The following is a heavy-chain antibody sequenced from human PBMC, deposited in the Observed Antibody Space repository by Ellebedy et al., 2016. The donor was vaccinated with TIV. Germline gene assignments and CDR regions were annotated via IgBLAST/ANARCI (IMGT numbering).Heavy chain of an antibody. CDR1: GGSFSGYS. CDR2: INHSGST. D-gene: IGHD3-9*01. Sequence: SETLSLXXAVYGGSFSGYSWNWIRQPPGKGLEWIGEINHSGSTNYNPSLKSRVTISIDTSKNQFSLKLTSVTAADTAVYYCAREVDYYFDSWGQGTLVTVSS. CDR3: AREVDYYFDS. J-gene: IGHJ4*02. V-gene: IGHV4-34*01.